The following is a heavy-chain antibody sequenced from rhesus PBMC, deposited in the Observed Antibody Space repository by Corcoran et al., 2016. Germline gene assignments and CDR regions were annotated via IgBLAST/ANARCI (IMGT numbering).Heavy chain of an antibody. D-gene: IGHD1-20*01. Sequence: QVQLVQSGAEVKKPGSSVKVSCKASGYTFTDYYMHWVRQAPRQRLEWMGWINPYNGNTKYAQKFHGRVTMTRDTSTSTAYMELSSLRSEDTAVYYCARDRLEQRGFYYGLDSWGQGVVVTVSS. CDR1: GYTFTDYY. J-gene: IGHJ6*01. CDR3: ARDRLEQRGFYYGLDS. CDR2: INPYNGNT. V-gene: IGHV1S2*01.